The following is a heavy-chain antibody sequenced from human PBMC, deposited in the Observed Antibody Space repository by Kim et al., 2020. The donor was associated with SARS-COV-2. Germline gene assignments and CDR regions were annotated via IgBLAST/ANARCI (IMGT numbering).Heavy chain of an antibody. D-gene: IGHD6-13*01. CDR1: GGSVSSGSYY. CDR3: ARRGVGYSSRTYVY. Sequence: SETLSLTCTVSGGSVSSGSYYWSWIRQPPGKGLEWIGYIYYSGSTNYNPSLKSRVTISVDTSKNQFSLKLSSVTAADTAVYYCARRGVGYSSRTYVYWG. J-gene: IGHJ4*01. CDR2: IYYSGST. V-gene: IGHV4-61*01.